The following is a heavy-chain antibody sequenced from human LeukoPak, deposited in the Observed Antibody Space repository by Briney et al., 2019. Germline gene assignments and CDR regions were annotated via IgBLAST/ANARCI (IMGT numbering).Heavy chain of an antibody. CDR2: IYYSGST. J-gene: IGHJ5*02. V-gene: IGHV4-31*03. CDR1: GGSISSGGYY. CDR3: ARDGGDWFDP. D-gene: IGHD3-16*01. Sequence: SETLSLTCTVSGGSISSGGYYWSWIRQHPGKGLEWIGYIYYSGSTYYNPSLKSRVTISVDTSKNQFSLKLSFVTAADTAVYYCARDGGDWFDPWGQGTLVTVSS.